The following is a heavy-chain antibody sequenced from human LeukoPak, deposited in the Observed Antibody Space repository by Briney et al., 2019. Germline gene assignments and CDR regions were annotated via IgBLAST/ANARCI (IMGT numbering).Heavy chain of an antibody. CDR2: VYQSGTT. J-gene: IGHJ4*02. D-gene: IGHD5-18*01. CDR3: ARIFIRNGYSSYFDC. Sequence: SETLSLTCTASGFSISSGHYWGWVRQPPGAGREWIGSVYQSGTTYYNPSLKSRVTTSVDMSKNQFSLRLRPVTAADTAVYYCARIFIRNGYSSYFDCWGQGTLVTVSS. CDR1: GFSISSGHY. V-gene: IGHV4-38-2*02.